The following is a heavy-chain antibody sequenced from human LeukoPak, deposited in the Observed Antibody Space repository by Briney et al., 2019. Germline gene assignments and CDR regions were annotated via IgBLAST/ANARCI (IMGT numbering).Heavy chain of an antibody. V-gene: IGHV3-9*01. CDR2: ISWNSGSI. CDR3: AKGDIVVVPAAIPFGY. J-gene: IGHJ4*02. Sequence: PGGSLRLSCAASGFTFDDYAMHWVRQAPGKGLEWVSGISWNSGSIGYADSVKGRFTISRDNSKNTLYLQMNSLRAEDTAVYYCAKGDIVVVPAAIPFGYWGQGTLVTVSS. CDR1: GFTFDDYA. D-gene: IGHD2-2*02.